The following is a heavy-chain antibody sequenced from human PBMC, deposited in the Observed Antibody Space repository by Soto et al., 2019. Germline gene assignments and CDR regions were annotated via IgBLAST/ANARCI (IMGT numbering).Heavy chain of an antibody. CDR3: AAAEHSGSYPGY. D-gene: IGHD1-26*01. Sequence: SVKVSCKASGFTFTSSAVQWVRQARGQRLEWIGWIVVGSGNTNYAQKFQERVTITRDMSTSTAYMELSSLRSEDTAVYYCAAAEHSGSYPGYWGQGTLVTVS. CDR2: IVVGSGNT. J-gene: IGHJ4*02. CDR1: GFTFTSSA. V-gene: IGHV1-58*01.